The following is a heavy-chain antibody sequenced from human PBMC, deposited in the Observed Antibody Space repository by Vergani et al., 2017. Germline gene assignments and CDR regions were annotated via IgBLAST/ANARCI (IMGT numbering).Heavy chain of an antibody. Sequence: QVQLQESGPGLVKPSQTLSLSCTVSGGSISSGSYYWSWIRQPAGKGLEWIGRIYTSGSTNYNPSLKSRVTISVDTSKNQFSLKLSSVTAADTAVYYCAREGSYGYVLRWFDPWGQGTMVTVSS. CDR3: AREGSYGYVLRWFDP. J-gene: IGHJ5*02. CDR2: IYTSGST. D-gene: IGHD5-18*01. V-gene: IGHV4-61*02. CDR1: GGSISSGSYY.